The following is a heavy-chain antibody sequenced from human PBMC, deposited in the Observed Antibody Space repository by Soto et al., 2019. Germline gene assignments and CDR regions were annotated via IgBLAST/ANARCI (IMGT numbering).Heavy chain of an antibody. D-gene: IGHD2-8*01. V-gene: IGHV5-51*01. CDR1: GYSFTSYW. CDR3: ARHMRNGRAYYYGMDV. CDR2: IYPGDSDT. J-gene: IGHJ6*02. Sequence: EVQLVQSGAEVKTPGESLKISCKGSGYSFTSYWIGWVRQMPGKGLEWMGIIYPGDSDTRYSPSFQGQVTISADKSISTAYLQWSSLKASDTALYYCARHMRNGRAYYYGMDVWGQGTTVTVSS.